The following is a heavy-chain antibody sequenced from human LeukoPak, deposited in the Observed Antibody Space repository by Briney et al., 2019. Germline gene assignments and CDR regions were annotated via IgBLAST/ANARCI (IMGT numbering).Heavy chain of an antibody. V-gene: IGHV3-23*01. CDR3: GRDWKLDY. Sequence: PGGSLRLSCAASGFTFSSYAMSWVRQAPGKGLEWVSAIGDTNGDTKYADSVKGRFTISRDNSRNTLYLHLNSLRVEDTAIYYCGRDWKLDYWGQGTLVTVSS. CDR1: GFTFSSYA. CDR2: IGDTNGDT. D-gene: IGHD1-1*01. J-gene: IGHJ4*02.